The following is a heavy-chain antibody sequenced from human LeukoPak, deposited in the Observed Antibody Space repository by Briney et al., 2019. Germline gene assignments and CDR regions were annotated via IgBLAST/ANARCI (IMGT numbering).Heavy chain of an antibody. CDR3: ARVRPSNESDY. D-gene: IGHD3-3*02. CDR1: GGSFSGYY. V-gene: IGHV4-34*01. Sequence: SETLSLTCAVYGGSFSGYYWSWIRQPPGKGLEWIGEINHSGSTNYNPSLKSRVTISVDTSKNQFSLKLSSATAADTAVYYCARVRPSNESDYWGQGTLVTVSS. J-gene: IGHJ4*02. CDR2: INHSGST.